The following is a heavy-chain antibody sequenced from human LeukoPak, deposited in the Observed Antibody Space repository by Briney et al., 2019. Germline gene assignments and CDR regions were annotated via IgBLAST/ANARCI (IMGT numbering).Heavy chain of an antibody. CDR3: ARSYCGSTSCPFDY. J-gene: IGHJ4*02. V-gene: IGHV5-51*01. D-gene: IGHD2-2*01. CDR1: GYNFTTYW. Sequence: GESLKISCKGSGYNFTTYWIAWVRQMPGKGLEWMGIIYPGDSDTTYSPSLQGQVTISVDKSINTAYLQWSSLKASDTAMYYCARSYCGSTSCPFDYWGQGTLVTVSS. CDR2: IYPGDSDT.